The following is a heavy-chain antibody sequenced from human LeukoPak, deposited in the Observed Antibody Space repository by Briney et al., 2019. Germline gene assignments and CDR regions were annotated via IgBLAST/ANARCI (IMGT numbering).Heavy chain of an antibody. V-gene: IGHV3-23*01. CDR1: GFTFSSYA. CDR3: AKDVAAVDCSGGSCYSTFT. Sequence: GGSLRLSCAASGFTFSSYAMSWVRQAPGKGLEWVSAISGSGGSTYYADSVKGRFTTSRDNSKNTLYLQMNSLRAEDTAVYYCAKDVAAVDCSGGSCYSTFTWGQGTLVTVSS. CDR2: ISGSGGST. J-gene: IGHJ4*02. D-gene: IGHD2-15*01.